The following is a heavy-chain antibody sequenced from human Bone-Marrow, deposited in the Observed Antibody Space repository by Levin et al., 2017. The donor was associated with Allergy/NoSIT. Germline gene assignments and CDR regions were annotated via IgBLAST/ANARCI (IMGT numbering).Heavy chain of an antibody. D-gene: IGHD6-13*01. CDR1: GFSLSDYI. V-gene: IGHV3-30*04. Sequence: GGSLRLSCAASGFSLSDYIMHWVRQAPGKGLEWVAVISYDGRKSDYGDSVKGRFTISRDTGKNTVYMEMNSLRTEDAALYYCAREAAGTLSHWGQGTLVSVSS. CDR2: ISYDGRKS. J-gene: IGHJ4*02. CDR3: AREAAGTLSH.